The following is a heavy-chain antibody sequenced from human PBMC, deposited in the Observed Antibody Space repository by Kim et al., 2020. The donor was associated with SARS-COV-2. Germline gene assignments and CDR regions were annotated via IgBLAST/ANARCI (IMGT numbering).Heavy chain of an antibody. CDR3: ARGGFSIPWYGDKNGFDI. J-gene: IGHJ3*02. CDR2: INHSGST. V-gene: IGHV4-34*01. CDR1: GGSFSGYY. Sequence: SETLSLTCAVYGGSFSGYYWSWIRQPPGKGLEWIGEINHSGSTNYNPSLKSRVTISVDTSKNQFSLKLSSVTAADTAVYYCARGGFSIPWYGDKNGFDI. D-gene: IGHD6-13*01.